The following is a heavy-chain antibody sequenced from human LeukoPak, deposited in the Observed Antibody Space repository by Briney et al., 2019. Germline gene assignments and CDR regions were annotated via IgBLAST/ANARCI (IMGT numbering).Heavy chain of an antibody. CDR3: AKDPNGDYVGAFDM. V-gene: IGHV3-23*01. Sequence: GGSLRLSCAASGFTFSSYMMNWVRQAPGKGLEWVSSTRGSGHTTYYADSVQGRFTISRDNSKNTLFLQMNSLRAEDTAIYHCAKDPNGDYVGAFDMWGQGTMVTVSS. J-gene: IGHJ3*02. CDR2: TRGSGHTT. D-gene: IGHD4-17*01. CDR1: GFTFSSYM.